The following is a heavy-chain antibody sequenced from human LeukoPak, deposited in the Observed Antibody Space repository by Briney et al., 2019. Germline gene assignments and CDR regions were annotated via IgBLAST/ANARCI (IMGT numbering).Heavy chain of an antibody. J-gene: IGHJ4*02. CDR3: VRYVVYGSGIYYFDY. CDR1: GGSISSSSPY. Sequence: SETLSLTCILSGGSISSSSPYWSWVRLPPRNWMGWLACINYSGSTYYNPSLKSRVTISVDTSKNQFSLTLSSVTAADTAVFYCVRYVVYGSGIYYFDYWGQGTLVTVSS. V-gene: IGHV4-39*01. CDR2: INYSGST. D-gene: IGHD3-10*01.